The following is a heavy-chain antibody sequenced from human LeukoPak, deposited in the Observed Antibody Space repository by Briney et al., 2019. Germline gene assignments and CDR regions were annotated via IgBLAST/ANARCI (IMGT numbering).Heavy chain of an antibody. J-gene: IGHJ5*02. V-gene: IGHV1-69*06. D-gene: IGHD2-2*01. CDR2: IIPIFGTA. CDR3: AKDHRIVVLPAAAFDP. CDR1: GGTFSSYA. Sequence: ASVKVSCKASGGTFSSYAISWVRQAPGQGLEWMGGIIPIFGTANYAQKFQGRVTITADKSTSTAYMELSSLRSEDPAVYYCAKDHRIVVLPAAAFDPWGQGTLVTVSS.